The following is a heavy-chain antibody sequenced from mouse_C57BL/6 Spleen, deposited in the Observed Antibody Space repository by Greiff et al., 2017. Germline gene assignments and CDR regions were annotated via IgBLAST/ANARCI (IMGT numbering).Heavy chain of an antibody. CDR1: GFNIKDDY. CDR3: TTVVVRDGARDG. CDR2: IDPENGDT. J-gene: IGHJ4*01. Sequence: EVQLVESGAELVRPGASVKLSCTASGFNIKDDYMHWVKQRPEKGLEWIGWIDPENGDTAYDSKFQGQAPITADTSSNTAYLQLSSRTSEDTAVYYCTTVVVRDGARDGWGQGTSVTVSS. D-gene: IGHD1-1*02. V-gene: IGHV14-4*01.